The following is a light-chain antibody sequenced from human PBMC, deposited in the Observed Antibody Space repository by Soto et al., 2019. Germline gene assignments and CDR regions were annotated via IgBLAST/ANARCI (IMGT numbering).Light chain of an antibody. J-gene: IGKJ1*01. CDR1: QSVSSN. CDR3: QQYNNWRT. V-gene: IGKV3-15*01. CDR2: GAS. Sequence: IVLTQSPATLSLYQGERATLSCRASQSVSSNLAWYQQKPGQAPRLLIYGASTRATGIPARFSGSGSGTEFTLTISSLQSEDFAVYYCQQYNNWRTFGQGTNVDIK.